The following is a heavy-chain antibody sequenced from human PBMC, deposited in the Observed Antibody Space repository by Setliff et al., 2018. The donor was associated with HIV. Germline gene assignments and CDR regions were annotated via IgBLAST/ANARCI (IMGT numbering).Heavy chain of an antibody. CDR2: IRYDGSNK. V-gene: IGHV3-30*02. Sequence: GGSLRLSCAASGFTFSHYGMHWVRQAPGKGLEWVAFIRYDGSNKYYADSVKGRFTISRDNFKNTLYLQMNSLRAQDTAVYYCARGPQYNFWGGYLGLWGQGTLVTVSS. CDR1: GFTFSHYG. J-gene: IGHJ4*02. CDR3: ARGPQYNFWGGYLGL. D-gene: IGHD3-3*01.